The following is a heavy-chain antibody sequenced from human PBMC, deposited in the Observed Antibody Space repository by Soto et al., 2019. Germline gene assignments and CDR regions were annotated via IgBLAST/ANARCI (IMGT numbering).Heavy chain of an antibody. CDR3: AHRVLRTVFGLVTTTAIYFDF. CDR2: IYWDDDK. CDR1: GFSLTTSGVG. V-gene: IGHV2-5*02. Sequence: QITLNESGPTQVKPRQTLTLTCTFSGFSLTTSGVGVGWIRQSPGKAPEWLALIYWDDDKRYSPSLKSRLTITKDTSKNQVVLTMADLDPADTATYSCAHRVLRTVFGLVTTTAIYFDFWSQGTPVAVSS. J-gene: IGHJ4*02. D-gene: IGHD3-3*01.